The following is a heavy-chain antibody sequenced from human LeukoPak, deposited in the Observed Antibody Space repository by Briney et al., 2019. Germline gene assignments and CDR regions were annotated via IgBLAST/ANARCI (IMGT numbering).Heavy chain of an antibody. J-gene: IGHJ3*02. D-gene: IGHD4-11*01. Sequence: PGGSLRLSCAASGFTFSSYSMNWVRQAPGKGLEWVSSISSSSSYIYYADSVKGRFTISRDNAKNSLYLQMNSLRAEDTAVYYCARDLSYGNYVNAFDIWGQGTMVTVSS. CDR1: GFTFSSYS. CDR2: ISSSSSYI. CDR3: ARDLSYGNYVNAFDI. V-gene: IGHV3-21*01.